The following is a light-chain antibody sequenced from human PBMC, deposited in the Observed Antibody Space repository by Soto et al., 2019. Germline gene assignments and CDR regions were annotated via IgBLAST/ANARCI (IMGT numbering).Light chain of an antibody. Sequence: QSALAQPASVSVSPGQSITISCTGTSSDVGGYNYVSWYQQLPGKAPKLMISDVSNRPSGVSNRFSGSKSGNTASLTISGLQAEDEADYYCSSYTSGSTPYVFGTGTKVTVL. CDR3: SSYTSGSTPYV. CDR1: SSDVGGYNY. J-gene: IGLJ1*01. CDR2: DVS. V-gene: IGLV2-14*01.